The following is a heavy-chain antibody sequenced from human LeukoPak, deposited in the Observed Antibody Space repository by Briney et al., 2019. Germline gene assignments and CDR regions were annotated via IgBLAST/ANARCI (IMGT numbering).Heavy chain of an antibody. CDR2: IYSSVNT. J-gene: IGHJ6*02. CDR1: GGSISTYY. CDR3: VREWNHFYYYGMDV. D-gene: IGHD1-1*01. V-gene: IGHV4-4*07. Sequence: SETLSLTCTVSGGSISTYYWSWIRQPAGKGLEWIGRIYSSVNTNYNPSLKSRVTMSVDTSKNQFSLKLTSVTAADTAVYYCVREWNHFYYYGMDVWGQGTTVTVSS.